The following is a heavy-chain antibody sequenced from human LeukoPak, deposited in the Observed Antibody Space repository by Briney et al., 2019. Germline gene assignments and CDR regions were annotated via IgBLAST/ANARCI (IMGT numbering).Heavy chain of an antibody. CDR2: ISSSSSTI. V-gene: IGHV3-48*01. Sequence: PGGSLRLSCAASGFTFNNYWMSWVRQAPGKGLEWVSYISSSSSTIHYADSVKGRFTISRDNAKNSLYLQMNSLRAEDTAVYYCAREIAVADYWGQGTLVTVSS. CDR3: AREIAVADY. J-gene: IGHJ4*02. CDR1: GFTFNNYW. D-gene: IGHD6-19*01.